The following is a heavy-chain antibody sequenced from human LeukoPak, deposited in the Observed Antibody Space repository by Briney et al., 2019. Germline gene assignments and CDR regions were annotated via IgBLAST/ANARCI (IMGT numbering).Heavy chain of an antibody. CDR3: TRGRIGDYYFDY. CDR2: IKSKTDDGTT. V-gene: IGHV3-15*01. CDR1: GFTFSNAW. Sequence: EGSLRLPCAASGFTFSNAWMTWVRQAPGKGLEWVGRIKSKTDDGTTDYAAPVKGRFTISRDDSKNTLYLQMNSLKTEDTAVYYCTRGRIGDYYFDYWGQGTLVTVSS. J-gene: IGHJ4*02. D-gene: IGHD4-17*01.